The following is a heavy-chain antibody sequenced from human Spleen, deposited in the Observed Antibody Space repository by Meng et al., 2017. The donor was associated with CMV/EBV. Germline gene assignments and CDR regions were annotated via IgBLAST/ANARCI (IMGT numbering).Heavy chain of an antibody. CDR1: GFTFSSYG. V-gene: IGHV3-72*01. CDR2: SGNQASGFTT. CDR3: TRFLRYCYTSSCYRYFDY. Sequence: GESLKISCAASGFTFSSYGIHWVRQAPGKGLEWVGRSGNQASGFTTEYAASLKGRFTISRDDSKNSLYLQMNSLKSEDTAVYYCTRFLRYCYTSSCYRYFDYWGQGALVTVSS. J-gene: IGHJ4*02. D-gene: IGHD2-2*02.